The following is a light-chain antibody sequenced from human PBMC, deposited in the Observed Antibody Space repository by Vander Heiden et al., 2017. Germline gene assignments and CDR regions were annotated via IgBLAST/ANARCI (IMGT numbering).Light chain of an antibody. Sequence: SYELTQPPSVSVSPGQTARITCSGEALPKQYAYWYQQKPGQAPVLVIYKDRERPSGIPERFSGSSSGTTVTLTISGVQAEDEADYYCQSADSSGTYQVFGGGTKLTVL. V-gene: IGLV3-25*03. CDR3: QSADSSGTYQV. CDR1: ALPKQY. J-gene: IGLJ3*02. CDR2: KDR.